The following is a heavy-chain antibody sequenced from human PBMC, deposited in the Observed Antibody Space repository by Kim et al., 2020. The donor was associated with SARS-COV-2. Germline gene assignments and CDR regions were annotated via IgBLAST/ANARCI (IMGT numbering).Heavy chain of an antibody. CDR2: IWHDGSHA. CDR3: ARAHSSGWAYFDY. D-gene: IGHD6-19*01. Sequence: GGSLRLSCTASGFTFSSYGMHWVRQAPGKGLEWVAVIWHDGSHAYYADSVKGRFTISRDNSKNTLSLQMNSLRAEDTAVYYCARAHSSGWAYFDYWGQGTLVTVSS. J-gene: IGHJ4*02. CDR1: GFTFSSYG. V-gene: IGHV3-33*01.